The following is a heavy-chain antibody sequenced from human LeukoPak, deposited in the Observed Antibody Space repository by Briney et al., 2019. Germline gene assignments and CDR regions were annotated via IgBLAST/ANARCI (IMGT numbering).Heavy chain of an antibody. CDR1: GFTFSSYS. D-gene: IGHD6-19*01. CDR2: ITGSGGNT. J-gene: IGHJ4*02. V-gene: IGHV3-23*01. Sequence: PGGSLRLSCAASGFTFSSYSMNWVRQAPGKGLEWVSAITGSGGNTYYADSVKGRFTISRDNSKNTVYLQVNSLRAEDTAVYYCAKASGWPYYFDYWGQGTLVTVSS. CDR3: AKASGWPYYFDY.